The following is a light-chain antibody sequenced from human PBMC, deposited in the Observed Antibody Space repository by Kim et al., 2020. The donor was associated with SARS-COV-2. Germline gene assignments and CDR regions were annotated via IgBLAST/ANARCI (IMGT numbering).Light chain of an antibody. J-gene: IGKJ1*01. CDR2: ATS. CDR3: QKYDSAPWT. Sequence: ASVGDEVTITCRASQGISNYLARYQQKPGKAPKLLIYATSTLQSGVPSRFRGSRSGTDFTLIITRLQPEDVATYYCQKYDSAPWTFGQGTKVDIK. CDR1: QGISNY. V-gene: IGKV1-27*01.